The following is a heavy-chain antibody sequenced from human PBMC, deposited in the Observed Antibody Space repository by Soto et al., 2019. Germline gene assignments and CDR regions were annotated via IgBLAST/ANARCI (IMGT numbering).Heavy chain of an antibody. CDR3: ARTGYSYGYVSIYYGMDV. Sequence: PGESLKITCKGSGYSFTSYWIGWVRQMPGKGLEWMGIIYPGDSDTRYSPSFQGQVTISADKSISTAYLQWSSLKASDTAMYYCARTGYSYGYVSIYYGMDVWGQGTTVTVSS. V-gene: IGHV5-51*01. CDR2: IYPGDSDT. J-gene: IGHJ6*02. D-gene: IGHD5-18*01. CDR1: GYSFTSYW.